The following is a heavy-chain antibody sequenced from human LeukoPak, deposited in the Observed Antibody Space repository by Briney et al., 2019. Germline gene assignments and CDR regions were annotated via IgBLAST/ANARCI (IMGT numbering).Heavy chain of an antibody. J-gene: IGHJ3*02. CDR2: INHSGST. CDR3: ARVASSYYYDSSGYYRAFDI. V-gene: IGHV4-34*01. CDR1: GGSFSGYY. D-gene: IGHD3-22*01. Sequence: SETLSLTCAVYGGSFSGYYWSWIRQPPGKGLEWIGEINHSGSTNYNPSLKSRVTISVDTSKNQFSLKLSSVTAADTAVYYCARVASSYYYDSSGYYRAFDIWGQGTMVTVSS.